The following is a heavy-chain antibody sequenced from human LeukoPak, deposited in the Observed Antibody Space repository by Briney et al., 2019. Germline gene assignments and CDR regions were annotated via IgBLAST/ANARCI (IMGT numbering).Heavy chain of an antibody. CDR2: INAGNGNT. J-gene: IGHJ4*02. D-gene: IGHD1-26*01. CDR3: ARGWELLAFDY. Sequence: RASVXVSYKASGYTFTSYAMHWVRQAPGQRLEWMGWINAGNGNTKYSQKFQGRVTITRDTSASTAYMELSSLRSEDTAVYYCARGWELLAFDYWGQGTLVTVSS. V-gene: IGHV1-3*01. CDR1: GYTFTSYA.